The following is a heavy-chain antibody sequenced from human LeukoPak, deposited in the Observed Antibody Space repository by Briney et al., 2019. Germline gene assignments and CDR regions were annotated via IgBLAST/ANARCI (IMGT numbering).Heavy chain of an antibody. D-gene: IGHD2-2*01. CDR3: ARGYCSSTSCSTFDY. CDR1: GYTFTSYG. Sequence: ASVKVSCEASGYTFTSYGISWVRQAPGQGLEWMGWISAYNGNTNYARKLQGRVTMTTDTSTSTAYMELRSLRSDDTAVYYCARGYCSSTSCSTFDYWGQGTLVTVSS. CDR2: ISAYNGNT. J-gene: IGHJ4*02. V-gene: IGHV1-18*01.